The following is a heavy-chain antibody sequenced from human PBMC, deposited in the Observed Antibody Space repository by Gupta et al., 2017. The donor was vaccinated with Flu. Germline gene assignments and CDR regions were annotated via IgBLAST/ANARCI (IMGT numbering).Heavy chain of an antibody. CDR1: GGSFSSSS. Sequence: QVELVQSGTEVKKPSSSVRVSCKASGGSFSSSSIIWVGQAPGQGLEWIGGIIPLFEAPKYAQKFQGRVTITADKSTTTVYMDLNSLRSDDTAVYYCARGKSISTSGWWGGIDGFEIWGQGTKVSVSS. CDR2: IIPLFEAP. J-gene: IGHJ3*02. D-gene: IGHD6-19*01. CDR3: ARGKSISTSGWWGGIDGFEI. V-gene: IGHV1-69*06.